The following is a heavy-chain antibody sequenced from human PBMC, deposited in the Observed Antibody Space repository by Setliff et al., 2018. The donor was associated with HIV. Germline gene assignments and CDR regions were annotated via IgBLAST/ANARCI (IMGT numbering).Heavy chain of an antibody. CDR3: AKKGVPAVNTGRFGY. CDR1: GFTFPKYT. CDR2: ISGSGDNT. V-gene: IGHV3-23*01. Sequence: LRLSCAASGFTFPKYTMSWVRQAPGKGLEWVSSISGSGDNTNYADSVKGRFTISRDNSKNTLYLQMNSLRVDDTAVYYCAKKGVPAVNTGRFGYWGQGTLVTVSS. J-gene: IGHJ4*02. D-gene: IGHD2-2*01.